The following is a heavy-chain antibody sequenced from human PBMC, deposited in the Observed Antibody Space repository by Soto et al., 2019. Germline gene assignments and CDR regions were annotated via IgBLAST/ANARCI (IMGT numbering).Heavy chain of an antibody. V-gene: IGHV1-69*12. Sequence: QVQLVQSGAEVKKPGSSVKVSCKASGGTFSSYAISWVRQAPGQGLEWMGGIIPIFGTANYAQKFQGRVTITADESTSTAYMELSSLRSEDTAVYYCAMANYYEFWSGYYYYYYGMDVWGQGTTVTVSS. D-gene: IGHD3-3*01. CDR1: GGTFSSYA. CDR2: IIPIFGTA. CDR3: AMANYYEFWSGYYYYYYGMDV. J-gene: IGHJ6*02.